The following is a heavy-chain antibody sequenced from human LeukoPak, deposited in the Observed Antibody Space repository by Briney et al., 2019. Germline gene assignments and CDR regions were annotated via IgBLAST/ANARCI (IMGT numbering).Heavy chain of an antibody. V-gene: IGHV3-7*01. J-gene: IGHJ4*02. CDR3: ARIRTSVAGADY. Sequence: GGSLRLSCAASGFTFSTSWMSWVRQAPGKGLEWVANIKRDGSEKYYVDSVKGRFTISRDNSKNSLYLQMDSLRAEDTAVYYCARIRTSVAGADYWGQGTLVTVSS. CDR1: GFTFSTSW. CDR2: IKRDGSEK. D-gene: IGHD6-19*01.